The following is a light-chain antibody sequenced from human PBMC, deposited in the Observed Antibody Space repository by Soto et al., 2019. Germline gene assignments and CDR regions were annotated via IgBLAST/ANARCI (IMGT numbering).Light chain of an antibody. CDR1: QNVDKF. CDR2: DSS. V-gene: IGKV3-11*01. J-gene: IGKJ5*01. Sequence: EIELTHSPSTLSLSPGETATLSCRASQNVDKFLAWYQQRPGQPPRLLIFDSSNRATGVPVRFSGSGSGTVFTLTIGSLEPEDSAVYYCQQRKNWPPITFGQGTRLEIK. CDR3: QQRKNWPPIT.